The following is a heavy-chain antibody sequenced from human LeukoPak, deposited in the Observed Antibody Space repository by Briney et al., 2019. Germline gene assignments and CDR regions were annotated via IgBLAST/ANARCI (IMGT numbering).Heavy chain of an antibody. D-gene: IGHD2-2*02. CDR3: ASGCSSTSCYRKGAFDY. V-gene: IGHV3-69-1*01. CDR2: VSSSRTI. Sequence: GGSLRLSCAASGFSFSDYNMNWVRQAQGKGLEWISYVSSSRTIYYADSVRGRFTISRDNAKNSLYLQMNSLRAEDTAVYYCASGCSSTSCYRKGAFDYWGQGTLVTVSS. CDR1: GFSFSDYN. J-gene: IGHJ4*02.